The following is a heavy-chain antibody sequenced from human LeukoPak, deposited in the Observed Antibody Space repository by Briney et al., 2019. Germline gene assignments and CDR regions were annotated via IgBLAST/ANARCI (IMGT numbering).Heavy chain of an antibody. Sequence: GGSLRLSCAPSGFAFSSYWMTWVRHAPGKGLEWVANINREGNEKYYVDSVKGRFTISRDNAKNSVDLQMDSLRVEDTAVYYCARVGTWELQRVFDFWGQGTLVTVSS. CDR1: GFAFSSYW. D-gene: IGHD4-23*01. V-gene: IGHV3-7*01. J-gene: IGHJ4*02. CDR3: ARVGTWELQRVFDF. CDR2: INREGNEK.